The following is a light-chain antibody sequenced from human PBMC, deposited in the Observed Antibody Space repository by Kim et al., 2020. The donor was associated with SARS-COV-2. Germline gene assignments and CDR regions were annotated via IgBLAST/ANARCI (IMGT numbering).Light chain of an antibody. J-gene: IGLJ2*01. CDR2: GKN. CDR1: SISSYY. V-gene: IGLV3-19*01. CDR3: NSRDSNDNVV. Sequence: VDLGQTVRITCQGASISSYYATWYQHTPGQAQILVIYGKNNRPSGIPDRFSGSSSGNTASLTITGTQAGDEADYYCNSRDSNDNVVFGGGTQLTVL.